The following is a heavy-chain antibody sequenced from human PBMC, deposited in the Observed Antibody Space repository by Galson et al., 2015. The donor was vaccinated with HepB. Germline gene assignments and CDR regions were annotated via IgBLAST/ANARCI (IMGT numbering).Heavy chain of an antibody. Sequence: QSGAEVKKPGASVKVSCKASGYTFTSYGISWVRQAPGQGLEWMGWISTYNGNTNYAQKFQGRVTMTTDTSTSTAYMELRSLRSDDTAVYFCARGHCSGGSCYFTLGYFDLWGRGALVTVSS. V-gene: IGHV1-18*01. CDR2: ISTYNGNT. J-gene: IGHJ2*01. CDR3: ARGHCSGGSCYFTLGYFDL. CDR1: GYTFTSYG. D-gene: IGHD2-15*01.